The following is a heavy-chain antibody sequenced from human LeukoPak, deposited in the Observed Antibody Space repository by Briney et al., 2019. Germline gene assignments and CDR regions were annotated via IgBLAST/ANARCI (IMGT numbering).Heavy chain of an antibody. J-gene: IGHJ4*02. V-gene: IGHV5-51*01. CDR1: GYNFTTYW. D-gene: IGHD1-26*01. CDR3: ARHQARILGAAVVDF. Sequence: GESLKISCKGSGYNFTTYWIGWVRQMPGKGLEWMGIIYPGDSDTRYSPSFQGQVTISADKSISTTYLQWSSLKASDTAMYYCARHQARILGAAVVDFWGMGTLVTVSS. CDR2: IYPGDSDT.